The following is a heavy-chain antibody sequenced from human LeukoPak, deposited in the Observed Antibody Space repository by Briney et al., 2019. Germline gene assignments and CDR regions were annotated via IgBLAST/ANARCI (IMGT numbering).Heavy chain of an antibody. CDR1: GFTLSSRW. Sequence: GGSLRLSCVVSGFTLSSRWMMWVRQAPGEGLEWMTNINRDGSEKNYVDSVKGRFTITRDNAENSLYLQMNSLKVEDSAIYYCAKAASSSWPSYYYGMDVWGQGTTVTVSS. CDR2: INRDGSEK. D-gene: IGHD6-13*01. J-gene: IGHJ6*02. V-gene: IGHV3-7*03. CDR3: AKAASSSWPSYYYGMDV.